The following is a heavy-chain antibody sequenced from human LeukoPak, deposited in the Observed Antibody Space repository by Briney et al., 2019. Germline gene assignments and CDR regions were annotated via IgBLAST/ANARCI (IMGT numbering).Heavy chain of an antibody. V-gene: IGHV3-30*02. CDR1: GFTFSSYG. Sequence: PGRSLRLSCAASGFTFSSYGMHWVRQAPGKGLEWVAFIRYDGSNKYYADSVKGRFTISRDNSKNTLYLEMNSLRAEDTAVYYCAKGPRFNPSHADYWGQGTLVTVSS. CDR3: AKGPRFNPSHADY. J-gene: IGHJ4*02. D-gene: IGHD5/OR15-5a*01. CDR2: IRYDGSNK.